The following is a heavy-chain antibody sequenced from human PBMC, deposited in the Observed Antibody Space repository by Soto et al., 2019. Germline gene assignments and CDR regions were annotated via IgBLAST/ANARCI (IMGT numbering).Heavy chain of an antibody. J-gene: IGHJ6*02. CDR2: INAGNGNT. D-gene: IGHD3-10*01. V-gene: IGHV1-3*01. Sequence: ASVKVSCKASGYTSTSYVMHWVRQAPGQRLEWMGWINAGNGNTKYSQKFEGRVTITRDTSASTAYMDLSSLRSEDTAVFYCARDSSMVRGVVPTYYYGMDVWGQGTTVTVSS. CDR1: GYTSTSYV. CDR3: ARDSSMVRGVVPTYYYGMDV.